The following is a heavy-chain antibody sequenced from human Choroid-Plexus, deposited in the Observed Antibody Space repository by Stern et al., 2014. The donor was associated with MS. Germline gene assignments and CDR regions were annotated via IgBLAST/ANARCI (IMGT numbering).Heavy chain of an antibody. V-gene: IGHV3-30*18. J-gene: IGHJ2*01. D-gene: IGHD2/OR15-2a*01. Sequence: VQLVESGGGVVQPGRPLRLSCVASGFTFGSCAMHWVRQAPSKGLEWVAGVSYDGSNKYYADSVKGRFTISRDNSQNTLYMQMSSLRPEDTAVYYCAKDRQYLTYF. CDR3: AKDRQYLTYF. CDR1: GFTFGSCA. CDR2: VSYDGSNK.